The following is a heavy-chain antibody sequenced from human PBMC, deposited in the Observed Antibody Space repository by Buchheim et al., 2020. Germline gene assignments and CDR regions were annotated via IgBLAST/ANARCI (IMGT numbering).Heavy chain of an antibody. J-gene: IGHJ2*01. D-gene: IGHD1-26*01. CDR3: ARPPRTGKGAGNWYFDL. Sequence: EVQLVESGGGLVQPGGSLRLSCAASGFTFSSYAMSWVRQAPGKGLEWVSAISGSGGSTYYADSVKGRFTISRDNSKHKLYLQMNSLRAEDTAVYYCARPPRTGKGAGNWYFDLWGRGTL. CDR1: GFTFSSYA. V-gene: IGHV3-23*04. CDR2: ISGSGGST.